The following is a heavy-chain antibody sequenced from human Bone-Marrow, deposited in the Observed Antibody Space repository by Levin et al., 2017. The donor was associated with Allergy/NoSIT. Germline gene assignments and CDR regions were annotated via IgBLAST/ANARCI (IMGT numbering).Heavy chain of an antibody. Sequence: PSETLSLTCTVSGGSISSSSYYWGWIRQPPGKGLEWIGCIYYSGSTYYNPSLKSRVTISVDTSKNQFSLKLSSVTAADTAVYYCASYHNDFWSGYDPTPAYGMDVWGQGTTVTVSS. CDR3: ASYHNDFWSGYDPTPAYGMDV. D-gene: IGHD3-3*01. CDR2: IYYSGST. J-gene: IGHJ6*02. V-gene: IGHV4-39*01. CDR1: GGSISSSSYY.